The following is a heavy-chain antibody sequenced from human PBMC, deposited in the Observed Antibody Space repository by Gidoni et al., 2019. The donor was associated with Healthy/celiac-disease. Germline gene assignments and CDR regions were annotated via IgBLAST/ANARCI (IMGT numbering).Heavy chain of an antibody. V-gene: IGHV3-30*18. CDR2: ISDDGSNK. D-gene: IGHD3-10*01. CDR1: GFPFSSYG. J-gene: IGHJ4*02. Sequence: QVQLVESGGGVVQPGRSLRLSCAASGFPFSSYGMHWVRQAPGKGLGLVAVISDDGSNKYYADSVKGRFTISRDNSKNTLYLQMNSLRAEDTAVYYCSKRGYYGSGSCFDYWGQGTLVTVSS. CDR3: SKRGYYGSGSCFDY.